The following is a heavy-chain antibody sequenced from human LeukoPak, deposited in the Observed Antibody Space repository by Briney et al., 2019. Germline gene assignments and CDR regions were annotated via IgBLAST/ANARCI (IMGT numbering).Heavy chain of an antibody. D-gene: IGHD2/OR15-2a*01. Sequence: GGSLRLSCAASGFTFSSYGMHWVRQAPGKGLEWVALIWYDGSNKYYTDSVKGRLTISRDNSKNTLYLQMNSLRAEDTAIYYCAREGPRGNSQFDYWGQGALVTVSS. V-gene: IGHV3-33*01. J-gene: IGHJ4*02. CDR3: AREGPRGNSQFDY. CDR2: IWYDGSNK. CDR1: GFTFSSYG.